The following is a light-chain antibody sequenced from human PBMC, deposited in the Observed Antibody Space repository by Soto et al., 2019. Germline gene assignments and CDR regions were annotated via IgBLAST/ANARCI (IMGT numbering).Light chain of an antibody. V-gene: IGLV1-44*01. CDR3: AAWDDSLNV. CDR2: SNN. CDR1: SSNIGSNT. J-gene: IGLJ2*01. Sequence: QSVLTQPPSASGTPGQRVTISCSGSSSNIGSNTVNWYQQLPGTAPKLLIYSNNQRPSGVPDRFSGSKSGTSASLANSGLQSEDEADYYCAAWDDSLNVFGGGTKLTVL.